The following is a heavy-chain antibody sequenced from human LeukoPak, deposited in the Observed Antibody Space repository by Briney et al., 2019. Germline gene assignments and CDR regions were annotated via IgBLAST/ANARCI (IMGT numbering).Heavy chain of an antibody. V-gene: IGHV3-23*01. CDR3: AKAQYGSGSPDDY. J-gene: IGHJ4*02. Sequence: QSGGSLRLSCAASGFTFSDYYMSWIRQAPGKGLEWVSAISGSGGSTYYADSVKGRFTISRDNSKNTLYLQMNSLRAEDTAVCYCAKAQYGSGSPDDYWGQGTLVTVSS. CDR1: GFTFSDYY. D-gene: IGHD3-10*01. CDR2: ISGSGGST.